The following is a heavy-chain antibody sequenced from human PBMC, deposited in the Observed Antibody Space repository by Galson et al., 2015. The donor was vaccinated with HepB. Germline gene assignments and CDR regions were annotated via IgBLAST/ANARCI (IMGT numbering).Heavy chain of an antibody. CDR1: GGTFSSYS. CDR2: TIPLFDTS. V-gene: IGHV1-69*13. Sequence: SVKVSCKASGGTFSSYSINWVRQAPGQGLEWLGGTIPLFDTSNFAPKFHGGVTITSDESTNTASMELSSLRSEDTAVYYCARAFDSSGYGHYYGMDVWGQGTTVTVSS. J-gene: IGHJ6*02. CDR3: ARAFDSSGYGHYYGMDV. D-gene: IGHD3-22*01.